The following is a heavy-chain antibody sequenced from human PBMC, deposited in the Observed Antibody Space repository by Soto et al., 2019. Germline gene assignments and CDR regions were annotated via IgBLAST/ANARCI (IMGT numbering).Heavy chain of an antibody. CDR3: ATSYGSGSRAFDY. CDR2: IVPMLGMS. J-gene: IGHJ4*02. Sequence: QVQLVQSGAEVKKPGSSVKVSCKATGDTFSFYTINWVRRAPGLGLEWMGRIVPMLGMSNYALKFQGRVTMTADKSTSTAYMELGSLRSEDTAMYYCATSYGSGSRAFDYWGQGALATVSS. D-gene: IGHD3-10*01. CDR1: GDTFSFYT. V-gene: IGHV1-69*02.